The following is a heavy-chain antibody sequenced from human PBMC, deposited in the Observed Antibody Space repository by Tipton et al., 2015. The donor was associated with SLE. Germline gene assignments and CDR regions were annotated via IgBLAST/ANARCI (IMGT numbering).Heavy chain of an antibody. CDR2: IYYSGST. CDR3: ARGQGRKRNYYDSSGYFDY. D-gene: IGHD3-22*01. V-gene: IGHV4-61*05. J-gene: IGHJ4*02. Sequence: TLSLTCTVSGGSISSSSYYWGWIRQPPGKGLEWIGYIYYSGSTNYNPSLKSRVTISVDTSKNQFSLKLSSVTAADTAVYYCARGQGRKRNYYDSSGYFDYWGQGTLVTVSS. CDR1: GGSISSSSYY.